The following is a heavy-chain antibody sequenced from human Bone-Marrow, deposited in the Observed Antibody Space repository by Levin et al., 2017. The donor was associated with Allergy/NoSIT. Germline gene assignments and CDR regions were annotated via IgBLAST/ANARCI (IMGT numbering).Heavy chain of an antibody. CDR1: GFTFSSYS. Sequence: SCAASGFTFSSYSMNWVHQAPGKGLEWVSSISSSSSYIYYADSVKGRFTISRDNAKNSLYLQMNSLRAEDTAVYYCARDRRHGYYDFWSGTPGWFDPWGQGTLVTVSS. CDR3: ARDRRHGYYDFWSGTPGWFDP. V-gene: IGHV3-21*01. D-gene: IGHD3-3*01. J-gene: IGHJ5*02. CDR2: ISSSSSYI.